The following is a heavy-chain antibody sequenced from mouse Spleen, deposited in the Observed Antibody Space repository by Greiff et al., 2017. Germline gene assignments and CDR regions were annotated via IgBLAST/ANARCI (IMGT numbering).Heavy chain of an antibody. D-gene: IGHD1-1*01. CDR3: ARDYYYGSSFHYAMDY. Sequence: QVQLQQPGAELVKPGTSVKLSCKASGYNFTSYWINWVKLRPGQGLEWIGDIYPGSGSTNYNEKFKSKATLTVDTSSSTAYMQLSSLASEDSALYYCARDYYYGSSFHYAMDYWGQGTSVTVSS. V-gene: IGHV1-55*01. J-gene: IGHJ4*01. CDR2: IYPGSGST. CDR1: GYNFTSYW.